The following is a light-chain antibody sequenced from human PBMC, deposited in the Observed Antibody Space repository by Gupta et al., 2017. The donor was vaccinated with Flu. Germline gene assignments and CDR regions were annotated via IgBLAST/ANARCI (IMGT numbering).Light chain of an antibody. CDR3: ETWDSSLSAWV. CDR1: YSNIGHNY. Sequence: QSVLTQPPSVSAAPGQKVTISCSGIYSNIGHNYVCWYQHLPGTAPKLLIYEDNKRPSGIPGRVSGSKSGTSATLGITGLQTGDEADYYCETWDSSLSAWVFGDGTKLTVL. J-gene: IGLJ3*02. CDR2: EDN. V-gene: IGLV1-51*02.